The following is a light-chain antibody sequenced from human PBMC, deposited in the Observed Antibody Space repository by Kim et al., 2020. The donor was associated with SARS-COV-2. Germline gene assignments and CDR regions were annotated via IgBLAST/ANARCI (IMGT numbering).Light chain of an antibody. CDR1: QTIRSNY. J-gene: IGKJ1*01. CDR3: QQYCSSPLT. CDR2: TAS. V-gene: IGKV3-20*01. Sequence: SPGERATLSCRASQTIRSNYLAWYQQKPGQAPRLLIYTASNRATGIPDRFSGSGSGTDFTLTISRLEPEDFAVYYCQQYCSSPLTFGQGTKVDIK.